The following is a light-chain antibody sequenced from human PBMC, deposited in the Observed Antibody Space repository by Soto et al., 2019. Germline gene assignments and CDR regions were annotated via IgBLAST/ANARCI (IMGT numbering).Light chain of an antibody. Sequence: DIQMIQSPSFVSASIGDRVTITCRASQGISNWLAWYQQKPGKAPNLLIYAASELQSGVPSRFNGSGSGTDFTLTISSLQPEDFATYFCQQAHTFPFTFGPGTKVDIK. CDR2: AAS. CDR3: QQAHTFPFT. J-gene: IGKJ3*01. V-gene: IGKV1-12*01. CDR1: QGISNW.